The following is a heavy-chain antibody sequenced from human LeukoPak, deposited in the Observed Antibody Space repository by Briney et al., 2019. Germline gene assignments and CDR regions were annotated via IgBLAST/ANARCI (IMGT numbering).Heavy chain of an antibody. J-gene: IGHJ4*02. CDR2: ISSSGSTI. Sequence: GGSLRLSCAASGLTFSDYYMSWIRQAPGKGLEWVSYISSSGSTIYYADSVKGRFTISRDNAKNSLYLQMNSLRAEDTAVYYCARDAPAGYYGPDYWGQGTLVTVSS. CDR1: GLTFSDYY. D-gene: IGHD3-10*01. V-gene: IGHV3-11*04. CDR3: ARDAPAGYYGPDY.